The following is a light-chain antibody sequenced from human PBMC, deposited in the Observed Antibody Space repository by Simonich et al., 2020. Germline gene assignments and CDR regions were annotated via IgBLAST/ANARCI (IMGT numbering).Light chain of an antibody. CDR1: SCDVGGYNY. CDR2: DVS. V-gene: IGLV2-11*01. J-gene: IGLJ2*01. CDR3: SSYTSSSTLV. Sequence: QSALTQPRSVSGSPGQSVTISCTGTSCDVGGYNYVSWYQQHPGKAPKLMIYDVSKRPSGVSNRFSGSKSGNTASLTISGLQAEDEADYYCSSYTSSSTLVFGGGTKLTVL.